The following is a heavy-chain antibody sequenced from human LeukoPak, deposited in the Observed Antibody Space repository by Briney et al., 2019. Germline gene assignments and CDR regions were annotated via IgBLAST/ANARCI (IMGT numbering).Heavy chain of an antibody. CDR2: ISSNGISP. J-gene: IGHJ6*02. CDR3: VRAHSIHDYHYGIDV. CDR1: RFTFSDVA. V-gene: IGHV3-64*01. Sequence: GGSLRLSCAASRFTFSDVAMHWLRQAPGKGLEYVSTISSNGISPYYANSVKGRFTISRDNYMNMMYLQMGSLRDDDTAVYYCVRAHSIHDYHYGIDVWGHGTTVTVSS. D-gene: IGHD3-3*01.